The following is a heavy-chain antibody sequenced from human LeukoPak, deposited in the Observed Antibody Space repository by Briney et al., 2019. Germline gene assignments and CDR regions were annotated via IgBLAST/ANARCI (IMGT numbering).Heavy chain of an antibody. CDR1: GFTFSDYY. J-gene: IGHJ3*02. Sequence: GGSLRLSCAASGFTFSDYYMSWIRQTPGKGLEWVSYISSRGSTKYYADSVKGRFTISRDNAKNSLYLQMNNLRAEDTAVYYCARETPYYYDSSGFPLADAFDIWGQGTMVTVSS. V-gene: IGHV3-11*01. D-gene: IGHD3-22*01. CDR2: ISSRGSTK. CDR3: ARETPYYYDSSGFPLADAFDI.